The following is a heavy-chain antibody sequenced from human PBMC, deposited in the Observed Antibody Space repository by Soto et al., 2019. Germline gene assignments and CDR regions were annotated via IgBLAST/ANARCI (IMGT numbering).Heavy chain of an antibody. J-gene: IGHJ5*02. V-gene: IGHV3-30*18. CDR3: AKDSGELTTADP. Sequence: PGGSLRLSCAALGFTFSSYGMHWVRQAPGKGLEWVAVISYDGSNKYYADSVKGRFTISRDNSKNTLYLQMNSLRAEDTAVYYCAKDSGELTTADPWGQGTLVTVSS. CDR1: GFTFSSYG. CDR2: ISYDGSNK. D-gene: IGHD4-17*01.